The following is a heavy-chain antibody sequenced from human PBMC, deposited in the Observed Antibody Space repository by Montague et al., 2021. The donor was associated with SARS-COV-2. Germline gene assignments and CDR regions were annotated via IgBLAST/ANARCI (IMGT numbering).Heavy chain of an antibody. Sequence: PLRLSCAASGFTFGAYGMHWVRQAPGKGLEWVSVIYSDDSTYYADSVKGRFTISRDNSKNTLHLQMNSLRAEDTAVYYCAARTDYYYGLDVWGQGTTVTVSS. V-gene: IGHV3-NL1*01. CDR2: IYSDDST. CDR1: GFTFGAYG. CDR3: AARTDYYYGLDV. J-gene: IGHJ6*02. D-gene: IGHD1-14*01.